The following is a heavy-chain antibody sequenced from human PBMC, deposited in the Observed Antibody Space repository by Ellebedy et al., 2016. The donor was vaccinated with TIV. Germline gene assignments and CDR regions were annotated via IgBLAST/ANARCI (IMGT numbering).Heavy chain of an antibody. CDR3: ARQFDQPAR. J-gene: IGHJ4*02. CDR2: INSDGRTI. D-gene: IGHD3-9*01. Sequence: PGGSLRLSCAAYGFTFSSYWMHWVRQTPGKGLEWVSRINSDGRTINYADSVRGRFTISRDNAKNTLYLEMNSLRVDDTAVYYCARQFDQPARWGQGTLVTVSS. V-gene: IGHV3-74*01. CDR1: GFTFSSYW.